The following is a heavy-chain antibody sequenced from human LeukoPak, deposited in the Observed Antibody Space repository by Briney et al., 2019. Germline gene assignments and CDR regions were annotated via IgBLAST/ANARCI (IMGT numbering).Heavy chain of an antibody. CDR2: INAGNGNT. D-gene: IGHD2-2*01. CDR3: AREFPCTSPGAGYFDL. V-gene: IGHV1-3*01. Sequence: APVKVSCKASGYTFTSYAMHWVRQAPGQRLEWMGWINAGNGNTKYSQKFQGRVTITRDTSASTAYMELSSLRSGDTAVYYCAREFPCTSPGAGYFDLWGRGTLVTVSS. J-gene: IGHJ2*01. CDR1: GYTFTSYA.